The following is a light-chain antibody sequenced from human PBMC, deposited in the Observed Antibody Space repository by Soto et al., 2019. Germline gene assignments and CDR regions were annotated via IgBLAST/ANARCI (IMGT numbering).Light chain of an antibody. J-gene: IGLJ2*01. CDR2: NND. CDR1: SSNIGANP. V-gene: IGLV1-44*01. Sequence: QSVLTQPPSASGTPGQRVTISCSGSSSNIGANPINWYQQLPGTAPKLLIYNNDQRPSGVPDRFSASKSGTSASLAISGLQSEDEADYYCEAWDDSLYGAALGGGTKLTVL. CDR3: EAWDDSLYGAA.